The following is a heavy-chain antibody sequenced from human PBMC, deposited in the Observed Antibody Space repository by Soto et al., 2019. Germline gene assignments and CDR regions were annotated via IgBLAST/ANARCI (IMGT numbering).Heavy chain of an antibody. J-gene: IGHJ4*02. CDR3: VREPATVTSYFDY. V-gene: IGHV3-33*01. CDR1: GFALSNYG. CDR2: IWWDGSKK. D-gene: IGHD4-17*01. Sequence: GGSLRLSCAAFGFALSNYGMHWGRQAPCKGLEWVAVIWWDGSKKYYADSVKGRFTISKDNTNLDLQLNSLRVEDTAVYYCVREPATVTSYFDYWGMGTLVTVSS.